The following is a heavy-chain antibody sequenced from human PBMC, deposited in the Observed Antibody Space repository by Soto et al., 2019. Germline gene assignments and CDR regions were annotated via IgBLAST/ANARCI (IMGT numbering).Heavy chain of an antibody. D-gene: IGHD6-19*01. CDR3: AAGRIAVAGPVFDY. Sequence: SVKVSCKASGFTFTSSAVQWVRQARGQRLEWIGWIVVGSGNTNYAQKFQERVTITRDMSTSTAYMELSSLRSEDTAVYYCAAGRIAVAGPVFDYWGQGTLVTVSS. CDR1: GFTFTSSA. CDR2: IVVGSGNT. V-gene: IGHV1-58*01. J-gene: IGHJ4*02.